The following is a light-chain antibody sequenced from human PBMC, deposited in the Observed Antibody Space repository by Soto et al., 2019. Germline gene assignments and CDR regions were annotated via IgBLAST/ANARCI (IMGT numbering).Light chain of an antibody. J-gene: IGKJ5*01. CDR2: DAS. V-gene: IGKV3-20*01. CDR1: HSFSTNY. Sequence: EIVLTQSPGTLSLSPGERATLSGRASHSFSTNYLAWYQQKPGQAPRLLIYDASSRATGIPDRFSGSGSGTDFTLTISRLEPEDFAVYYCHQYGTSPRTFGPGTRLEIK. CDR3: HQYGTSPRT.